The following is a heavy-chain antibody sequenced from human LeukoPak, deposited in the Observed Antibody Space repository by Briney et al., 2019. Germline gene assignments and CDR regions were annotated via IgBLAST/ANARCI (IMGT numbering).Heavy chain of an antibody. Sequence: GGSLRLSCAASGFTFSSYEMHWVRQAPGKGLVRVSRINSDGSSRTYADYLKGRFTISRDNAKNTLYLQMNSLRAEDTAVYSCARSQLTTGFDPWGQGTLVTVSS. CDR1: GFTFSSYE. CDR3: ARSQLTTGFDP. J-gene: IGHJ5*02. CDR2: INSDGSSR. D-gene: IGHD4-11*01. V-gene: IGHV3-74*03.